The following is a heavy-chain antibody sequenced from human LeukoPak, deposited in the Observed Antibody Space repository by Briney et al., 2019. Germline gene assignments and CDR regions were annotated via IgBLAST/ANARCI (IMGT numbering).Heavy chain of an antibody. Sequence: PSETLSLTCAVSGGSISSHYWSWIRQPPGKGLKWIGYIYYSGSTNYNPSLKSRVTISVDTSKKQFSLKLSSVTTADTAVYYCARSTYYDSRPSPFDYWGQGTLVTVSS. V-gene: IGHV4-59*11. CDR1: GGSISSHY. J-gene: IGHJ4*02. CDR3: ARSTYYDSRPSPFDY. D-gene: IGHD3-22*01. CDR2: IYYSGST.